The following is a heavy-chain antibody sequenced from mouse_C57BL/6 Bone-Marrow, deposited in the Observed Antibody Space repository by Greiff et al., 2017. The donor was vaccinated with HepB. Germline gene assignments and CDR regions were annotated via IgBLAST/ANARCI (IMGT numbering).Heavy chain of an antibody. V-gene: IGHV14-3*01. CDR3: ARSRGYDYWYFDV. D-gene: IGHD2-2*01. Sequence: VHVKQSVAELVRPGASVKLSCTASGFNIKNTYMHWVKQRPEQGLEWIGRIDPANGNTKYAPKFQGKATITADTSSNTAYLQLSSLTSEDTAIYYCARSRGYDYWYFDVWGTGTTVTVSS. CDR2: IDPANGNT. J-gene: IGHJ1*03. CDR1: GFNIKNTY.